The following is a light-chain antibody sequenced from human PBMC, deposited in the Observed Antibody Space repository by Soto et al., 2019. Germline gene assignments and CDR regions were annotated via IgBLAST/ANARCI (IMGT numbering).Light chain of an antibody. CDR2: DVS. J-gene: IGLJ3*02. V-gene: IGLV2-11*01. Sequence: QSALTQPRSVSGSPGQSVTISCTGTSSDVGAYNYVSWYQQHPGKAPKLIIYDVSKRPSGVPDRFSGSKSGNTASLTIPGLQADAEADYYCCSYAGSSTLWVFGGGTKLTVL. CDR1: SSDVGAYNY. CDR3: CSYAGSSTLWV.